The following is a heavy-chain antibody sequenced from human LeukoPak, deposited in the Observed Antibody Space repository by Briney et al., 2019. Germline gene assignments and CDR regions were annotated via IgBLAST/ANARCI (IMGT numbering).Heavy chain of an antibody. CDR1: GFTLGNYA. CDR2: ISDDGSNE. CDR3: ARNLQMTTVTPLNH. J-gene: IGHJ5*02. Sequence: GRSLRLSCAASGFTLGNYAMHWVRQAPGKGLEWVALISDDGSNEYYADSVKGRFTISRDISKNSLYLQMNSLRPEDTAVYYCARNLQMTTVTPLNHWGQGTLVTVSS. V-gene: IGHV3-30*04. D-gene: IGHD4-17*01.